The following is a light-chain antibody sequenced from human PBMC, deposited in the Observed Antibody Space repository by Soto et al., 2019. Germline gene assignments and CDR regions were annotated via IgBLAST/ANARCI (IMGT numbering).Light chain of an antibody. V-gene: IGKV1-5*01. CDR1: QSFGSW. CDR3: QQYNISPST. CDR2: DVS. J-gene: IGKJ2*02. Sequence: DMQMTQSPSTLSASVGHRVTITCRASQSFGSWLAWYQQKPGKAPKLLIYDVSSLENGGPGRFSGSGSGTEFTLTISSLQPDDYASHYCQQYNISPSTFGQGTKVDIK.